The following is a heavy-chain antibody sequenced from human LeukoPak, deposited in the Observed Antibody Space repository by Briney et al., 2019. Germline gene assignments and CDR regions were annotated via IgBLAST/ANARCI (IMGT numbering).Heavy chain of an antibody. CDR3: ARPRSSGWYAFDI. D-gene: IGHD6-19*01. V-gene: IGHV1-18*01. Sequence: GASVKVSCKASGYTFTNYVISWVRQAPGQGLEWMGWISAYNGNTDYAQKLQGRVTLTTDTSTTTAYMELRSLRSDDTAVYYCARPRSSGWYAFDIWGQGTMVTVSS. CDR2: ISAYNGNT. CDR1: GYTFTNYV. J-gene: IGHJ3*02.